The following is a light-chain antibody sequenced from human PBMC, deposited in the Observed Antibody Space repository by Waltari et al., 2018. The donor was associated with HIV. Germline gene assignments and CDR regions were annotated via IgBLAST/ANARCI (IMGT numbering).Light chain of an antibody. CDR2: EVS. CDR3: SSFTTSNYLL. CDR1: SSDVGAYDF. J-gene: IGLJ2*01. V-gene: IGLV2-14*01. Sequence: QSALTQPASVSGSPGQSITVSCTGTSSDVGAYDFVSWYQQTPGTAPKLVIYEVSYRPSGISNRFSGSKSGNTASLTISGLQTEDGADYYCSSFTTSNYLLFGGGTKVTVL.